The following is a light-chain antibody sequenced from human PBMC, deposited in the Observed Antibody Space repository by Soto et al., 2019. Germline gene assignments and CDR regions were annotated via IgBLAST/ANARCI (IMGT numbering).Light chain of an antibody. CDR2: DAS. V-gene: IGKV3-11*01. Sequence: EVVMTQSPATLSVSPGERATLSCRASESVSRNLAWYQQKPGQAPRLLIYDASTRATGIPDRFSGSGSGTDFTLTISSLEPEDFAVYYCQQRSNWPITFGQGTRLEIK. CDR3: QQRSNWPIT. J-gene: IGKJ5*01. CDR1: ESVSRN.